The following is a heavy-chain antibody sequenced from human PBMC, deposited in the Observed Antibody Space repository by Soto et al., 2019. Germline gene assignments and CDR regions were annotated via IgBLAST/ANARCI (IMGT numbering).Heavy chain of an antibody. D-gene: IGHD3-10*01. Sequence: QVQLPQWGAGLLKPSETLSLTCAVNGGSFRGYYWNWIRQSPGKGLVWLGEIFHNATTNQNPSLKRRHILSVDASKNQFSLTLTSMTAADTAVYVCERGGAPAASGSGGSHFGYGLDVWGQGTSVTVSS. CDR2: IFHNATT. J-gene: IGHJ6*02. CDR1: GGSFRGYY. V-gene: IGHV4-34*01. CDR3: ERGGAPAASGSGGSHFGYGLDV.